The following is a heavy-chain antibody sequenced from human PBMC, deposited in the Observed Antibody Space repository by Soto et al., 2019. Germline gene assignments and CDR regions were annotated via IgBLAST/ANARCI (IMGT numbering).Heavy chain of an antibody. D-gene: IGHD4-17*01. CDR2: INPNSGGT. Sequence: ASVKVSCKASGYTFTGYYMHWVRRAPGQGLEWMGWINPNSGGTNYAQKFQGRVTMTRDTSISTAYMELSRLRSDDTAVYYCARSRSTVVTPGYFDYWGQGTLVTVSS. V-gene: IGHV1-2*02. CDR1: GYTFTGYY. J-gene: IGHJ4*02. CDR3: ARSRSTVVTPGYFDY.